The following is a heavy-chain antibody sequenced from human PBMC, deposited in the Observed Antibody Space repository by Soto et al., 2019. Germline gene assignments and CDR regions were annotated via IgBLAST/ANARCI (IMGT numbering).Heavy chain of an antibody. CDR3: ARDLASGIAKKYYYYYYYGMDV. J-gene: IGHJ6*02. V-gene: IGHV1-18*04. CDR2: ISAYNGNT. CDR1: GYTFTSYG. Sequence: ASVKVSCKASGYTFTSYGISWVRQAPGQGLEWMGWISAYNGNTNYAQKLQGRVTMTTDTSTSTAYMELRSLRSDDTAVYYCARDLASGIAKKYYYYYYYGMDVWGQGTTVTASS. D-gene: IGHD3-10*01.